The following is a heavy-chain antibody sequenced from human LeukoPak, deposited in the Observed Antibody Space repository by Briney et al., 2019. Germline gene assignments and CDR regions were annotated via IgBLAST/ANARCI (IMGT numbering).Heavy chain of an antibody. Sequence: GASVKVSCKASGGTFSSYAISCVRQAPGQSLEWMGRIIPIFGTANYAQKFQGRVTITTDESTSTAYMELSSLRSEDTAVYYCAREGRRITMVRGVNYFDYWGQGTLVTVSS. CDR3: AREGRRITMVRGVNYFDY. CDR1: GGTFSSYA. V-gene: IGHV1-69*05. D-gene: IGHD3-10*01. CDR2: IIPIFGTA. J-gene: IGHJ4*02.